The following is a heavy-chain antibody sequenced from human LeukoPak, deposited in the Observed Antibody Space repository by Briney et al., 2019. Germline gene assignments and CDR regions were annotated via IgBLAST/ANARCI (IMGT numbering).Heavy chain of an antibody. V-gene: IGHV3-48*02. CDR3: ARDRLRYFDWLGRDAFDI. CDR2: ISGSSNTI. D-gene: IGHD3-9*01. Sequence: GGSLRLSCAASGFTFRSFAMNWVRQAPGKGLGWVSYISGSSNTIHYVDSVKGRFTISRDNAKNSLYLQMNSLRDEDTAVYYCARDRLRYFDWLGRDAFDIWGQGTMVTVSS. J-gene: IGHJ3*02. CDR1: GFTFRSFA.